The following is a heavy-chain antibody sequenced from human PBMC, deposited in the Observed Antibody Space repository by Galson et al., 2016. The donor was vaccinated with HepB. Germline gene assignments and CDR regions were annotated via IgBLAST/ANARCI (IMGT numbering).Heavy chain of an antibody. Sequence: SVKVSCKASGGTFNNYTFTWVRQAPGQGLEWMGRIIPIVGRAEYAQNLQARITITADKSSSTTYMELRSLTSDDTALYYCAKAHLRMKDHLTGRQYYGLDVWGQGTTVTVSS. CDR2: IIPIVGRA. J-gene: IGHJ6*02. CDR1: GGTFNNYT. CDR3: AKAHLRMKDHLTGRQYYGLDV. V-gene: IGHV1-69*02. D-gene: IGHD3-9*01.